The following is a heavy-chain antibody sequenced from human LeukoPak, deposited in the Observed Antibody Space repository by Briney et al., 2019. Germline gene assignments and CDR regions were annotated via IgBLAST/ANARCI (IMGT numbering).Heavy chain of an antibody. CDR3: ASGKGVYDFGWLDP. CDR1: GFSVRAKD. D-gene: IGHD3-3*01. V-gene: IGHV3-66*02. Sequence: GGSLRLSCAVTGFSVRAKDISWVRQAPGKGLEWVSVIHDGGTTLYADSVKGRFTISRDHSQNMVHLQMNSLRIEDTVVYSCASGKGVYDFGWLDPWGQGTPVSVSS. CDR2: IHDGGTT. J-gene: IGHJ5*02.